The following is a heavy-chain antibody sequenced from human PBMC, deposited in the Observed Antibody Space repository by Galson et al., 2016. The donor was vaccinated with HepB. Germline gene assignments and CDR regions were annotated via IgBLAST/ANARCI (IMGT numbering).Heavy chain of an antibody. D-gene: IGHD3-10*01. J-gene: IGHJ6*04. CDR1: GGSISSGETY. CDR2: IYYSGTT. CDR3: ARVGVGSEWVTYYYSGLDV. V-gene: IGHV4-30-4*01. Sequence: TLSLTCTVSGGSISSGETYWSWIRQPPGKGLEWIGHIYYSGTTYYNPSLKSRVTISVDTSKNQFSLKLISMTAADTAACYCARVGVGSEWVTYYYSGLDVWGTGTTVTVSS.